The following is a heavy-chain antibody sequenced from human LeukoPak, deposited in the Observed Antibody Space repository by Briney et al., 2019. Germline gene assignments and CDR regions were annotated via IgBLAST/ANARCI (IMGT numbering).Heavy chain of an antibody. D-gene: IGHD3-9*01. CDR1: GYSFTSFG. CDR3: ASLTSGPGYASNYYYMDV. Sequence: ASVKVSCKASGYSFTSFGISWLRQAPGQGLEWMGWISAYNANTNYAQKLQGRVTMTTDTSTSTAYMELRSLRSDDTAVYYCASLTSGPGYASNYYYMDVWGKGTTVTVSS. V-gene: IGHV1-18*04. J-gene: IGHJ6*03. CDR2: ISAYNANT.